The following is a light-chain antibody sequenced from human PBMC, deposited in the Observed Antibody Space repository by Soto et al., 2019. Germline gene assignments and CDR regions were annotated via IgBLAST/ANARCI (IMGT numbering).Light chain of an antibody. CDR3: SSYTSSNTLYV. CDR2: EVS. J-gene: IGLJ1*01. V-gene: IGLV2-14*01. CDR1: SSDVGAYNY. Sequence: QSVLTQPASVSGSPGQSITISCTGTSSDVGAYNYVSWYQQHPGKAPKLMIYEVSNRPSGVSNRFSGSKSGNTASLTISGLQAEDEADYYCSSYTSSNTLYVFGTGNKVTVL.